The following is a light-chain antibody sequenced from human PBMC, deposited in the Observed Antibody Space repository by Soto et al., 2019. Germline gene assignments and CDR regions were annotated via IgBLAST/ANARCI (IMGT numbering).Light chain of an antibody. CDR3: ASYTRTTTLV. V-gene: IGLV2-14*01. CDR1: ISDIGGYNL. Sequence: QSALTQPASVSGSPGQSITISCTGTISDIGGYNLISWYQHHPGKAPKLVIYDVNNRPSGISYRFSGSKSGNTASLTISGLQAEDEADYYCASYTRTTTLVFGGGIKVTVL. J-gene: IGLJ2*01. CDR2: DVN.